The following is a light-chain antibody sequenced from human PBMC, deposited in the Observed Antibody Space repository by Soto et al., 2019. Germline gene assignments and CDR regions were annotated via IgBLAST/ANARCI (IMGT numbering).Light chain of an antibody. J-gene: IGKJ2*01. CDR2: GAS. CDR3: QKYDGSPLYT. Sequence: IVLTPSPDTLSLSPGERATLSCRASQSISSGYLAWYQQKPGQAPRLLIFGASGRATGIPDRFSGSGCGTDCTLTIGRLEPEDSAVYYCHCQKYDGSPLYTFGQGTKLEIK. V-gene: IGKV3-20*01. CDR1: QSISSGY.